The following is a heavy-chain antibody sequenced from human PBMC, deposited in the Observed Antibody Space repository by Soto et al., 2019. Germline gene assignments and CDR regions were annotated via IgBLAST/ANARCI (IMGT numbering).Heavy chain of an antibody. J-gene: IGHJ4*02. CDR1: GGSISSSNW. D-gene: IGHD3-16*02. CDR2: IYHSGST. V-gene: IGHV4-4*02. Sequence: PSETLSLTCAVSGGSISSSNWWSWVRQPPGKGLEWIGEIYHSGSTNYNPSLKGRFTISRDNSKNTLHLQMTSLRAEDTAVYYCAKFDLAPYNYTWGNYLFGGHDDFWGQGTPVTVSS. CDR3: AKFDLAPYNYTWGNYLFGGHDDF.